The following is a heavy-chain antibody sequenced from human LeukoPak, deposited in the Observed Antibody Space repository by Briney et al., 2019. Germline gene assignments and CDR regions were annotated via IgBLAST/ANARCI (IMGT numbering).Heavy chain of an antibody. D-gene: IGHD3-3*01. V-gene: IGHV3-7*01. J-gene: IGHJ4*02. Sequence: PGGSLRLSCAASGFTFSSYAMSWVRQAPGKGLEWVANIKQDESEKYYADSVKGRFTISRDNSKNTLYLQMNSLRAEDTAVYYCAREARSGYSDYWGQGTLVTVSS. CDR2: IKQDESEK. CDR3: AREARSGYSDY. CDR1: GFTFSSYA.